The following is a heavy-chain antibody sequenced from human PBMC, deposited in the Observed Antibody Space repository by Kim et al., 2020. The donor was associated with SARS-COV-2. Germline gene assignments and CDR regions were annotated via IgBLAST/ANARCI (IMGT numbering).Heavy chain of an antibody. Sequence: GGSLRLSCAASGFTFNNAWMTWVRQAPGKGLEWVGRITSKTDGGTTYYAAPVKGRFTISRDDSKNTLSLQMNSLETEDTAIYYCTTGLRVGDSDAFDIWGQGTMVPVSS. CDR1: GFTFNNAW. D-gene: IGHD4-17*01. CDR2: ITSKTDGGTT. J-gene: IGHJ3*02. CDR3: TTGLRVGDSDAFDI. V-gene: IGHV3-15*01.